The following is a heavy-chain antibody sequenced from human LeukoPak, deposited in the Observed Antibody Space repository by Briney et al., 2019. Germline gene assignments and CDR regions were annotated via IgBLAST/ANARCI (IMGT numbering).Heavy chain of an antibody. CDR3: AKRDGYNSGPFDY. Sequence: PGGSLRLSCAASGFTFSSYGMHWVRQAPGKGLEWVPFIQSDGSDQYYPDSVKGRLSISRDNSKNTLYLQMNSLRTEDTAVYYCAKRDGYNSGPFDYWGQGTLVTVSS. J-gene: IGHJ4*02. V-gene: IGHV3-30*02. CDR1: GFTFSSYG. CDR2: IQSDGSDQ. D-gene: IGHD5-24*01.